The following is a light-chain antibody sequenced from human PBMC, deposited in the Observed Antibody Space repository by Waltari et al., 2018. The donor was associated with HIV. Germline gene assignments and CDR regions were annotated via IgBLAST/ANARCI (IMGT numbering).Light chain of an antibody. CDR1: SIGSKS. V-gene: IGLV3-21*02. J-gene: IGLJ3*02. CDR2: DDS. CDR3: QVWDESTDYVMV. Sequence: SYVLSQPPSVSVAPGQTATIPCGGDSIGSKSVQWYQQRPGQAPLLVLYDDSDWPSGIPERFSGSNSGNMATLTITRVAVVDEADYYCQVWDESTDYVMVFGGGTKLTVL.